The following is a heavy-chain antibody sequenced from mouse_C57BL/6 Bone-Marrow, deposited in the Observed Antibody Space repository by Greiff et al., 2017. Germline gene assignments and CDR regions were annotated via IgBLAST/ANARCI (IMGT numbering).Heavy chain of an antibody. CDR1: GYPFTSYW. Sequence: QVQLQQPGAELVKPGASVKLSCKASGYPFTSYWMHWVKQRPGQGLEWIGMIHPNSGSTNSNEKFKSKATLTVDKSSSTAYMQLSSLTSEDSAVYYCARGALFRGYFDYWGQGTTLTVSS. J-gene: IGHJ2*01. CDR2: IHPNSGST. V-gene: IGHV1-64*01. CDR3: ARGALFRGYFDY.